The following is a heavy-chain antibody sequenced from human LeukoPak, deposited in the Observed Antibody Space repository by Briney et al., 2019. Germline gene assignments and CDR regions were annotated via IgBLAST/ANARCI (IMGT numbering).Heavy chain of an antibody. J-gene: IGHJ3*02. V-gene: IGHV3-66*04. D-gene: IGHD1-26*01. CDR2: IYSGGST. CDR1: GFTVSSNY. CDR3: ARRSGGYRDSDAFDI. Sequence: GVLRLSCAASGFTVSSNYMSWVRQAPGKGLEWVSVIYSGGSTYYADSVKGRFTISRDNSKNTLYLQMNSLRAEDTAVYYCARRSGGYRDSDAFDIWGQGTMVTVSS.